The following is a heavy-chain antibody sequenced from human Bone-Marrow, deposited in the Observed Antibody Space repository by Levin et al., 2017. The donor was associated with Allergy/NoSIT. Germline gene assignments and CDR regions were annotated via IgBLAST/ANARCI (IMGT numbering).Heavy chain of an antibody. CDR2: ISYDGSNK. CDR3: AKDRRAQGPPGYYYYGMDV. J-gene: IGHJ6*02. CDR1: GFTFSSYG. V-gene: IGHV3-30*18. Sequence: LPGGSLRLSCAASGFTFSSYGMHWVRQAPGKGLEWVAVISYDGSNKYYADSVKGRFTISRDNSKNTLYLQMNSLRAEDTAVYYCAKDRRAQGPPGYYYYGMDVWGQGTTVTVSS.